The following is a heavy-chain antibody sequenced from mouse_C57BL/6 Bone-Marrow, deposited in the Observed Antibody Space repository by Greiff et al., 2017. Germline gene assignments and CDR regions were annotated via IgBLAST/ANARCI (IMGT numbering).Heavy chain of an antibody. CDR2: ISSGGDYI. J-gene: IGHJ4*01. Sequence: EVMLVESGEGLVKPGGSLKLSCAASGFTFSSYAMSWVRQTPEKRLEWVAYISSGGDYIYYADTVKGRFTISRDNARNTLYLQMSSLKSEDTAMYYCTRDPPYGFYAMDYWGQGTSVTVSS. CDR3: TRDPPYGFYAMDY. D-gene: IGHD2-2*01. CDR1: GFTFSSYA. V-gene: IGHV5-9-1*02.